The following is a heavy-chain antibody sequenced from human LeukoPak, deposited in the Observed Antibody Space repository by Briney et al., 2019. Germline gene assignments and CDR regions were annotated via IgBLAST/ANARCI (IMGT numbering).Heavy chain of an antibody. CDR1: GFTFSSYS. Sequence: PGGSLRLSCAASGFTFSSYSINWVRQAPGKGLEWVSSISSSSSYIYYADSVKGRFTISRDNAKNSLYLQMNSLRAEDTAVYYCARAPLVIFGEGVAFDIWGQGTMVTVSS. CDR3: ARAPLVIFGEGVAFDI. CDR2: ISSSSSYI. J-gene: IGHJ3*02. D-gene: IGHD3/OR15-3a*01. V-gene: IGHV3-21*01.